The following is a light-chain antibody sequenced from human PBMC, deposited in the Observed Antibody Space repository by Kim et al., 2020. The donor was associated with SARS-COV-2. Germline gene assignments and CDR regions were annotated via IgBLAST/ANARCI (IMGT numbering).Light chain of an antibody. CDR2: AAS. J-gene: IGKJ2*03. CDR1: QSVSNTY. V-gene: IGKV3-20*01. CDR3: QQYGSSPRYS. Sequence: SPGERATLSCRASQSVSNTYLAWYQQKPGQAPRLLIFAASSRATGIPDRFTGSGSGTDFTLTISRLEPEDSAVYYCQQYGSSPRYSFGQGTKLEI.